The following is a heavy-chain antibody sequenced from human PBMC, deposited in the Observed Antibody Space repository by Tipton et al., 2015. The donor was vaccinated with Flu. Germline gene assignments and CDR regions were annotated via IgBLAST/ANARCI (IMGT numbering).Heavy chain of an antibody. CDR3: TRGTIYYDSRGFEYYGFGP. J-gene: IGHJ5*02. Sequence: TLSLTCTVSGDSVTSGNYYWTWIRQSAGKGLEWIGRVSSGGSTKYNPSLRGRATISLDMSRNQFSLKVISVTAADTAVYYCTRGTIYYDSRGFEYYGFGPWGQGSLVSVTS. V-gene: IGHV4-61*02. CDR2: VSSGGST. D-gene: IGHD3-22*01. CDR1: GDSVTSGNYY.